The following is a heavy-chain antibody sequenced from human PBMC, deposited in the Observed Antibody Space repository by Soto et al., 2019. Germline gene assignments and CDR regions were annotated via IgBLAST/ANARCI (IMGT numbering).Heavy chain of an antibody. CDR3: AAGGGLPRYY. D-gene: IGHD5-12*01. V-gene: IGHV4-30-2*01. J-gene: IGHJ4*02. CDR1: GGSISSGGYS. CDR2: IYHSGST. Sequence: QLQLQESGSGLVKPSQTLSLTCAVSGGSISSGGYSWSWIRQPPGKGLEWTGYIYHSGSTYYNPSLQSRVTISVDRSKSQFSLKLSSVTAADTAVYYCAAGGGLPRYYWGQGTLVTVSS.